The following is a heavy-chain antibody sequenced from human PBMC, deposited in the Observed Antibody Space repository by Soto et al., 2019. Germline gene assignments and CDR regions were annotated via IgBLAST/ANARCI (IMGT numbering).Heavy chain of an antibody. D-gene: IGHD3-22*01. CDR2: IKSDGSGT. CDR3: VRATYFSDSSGYTRCFDY. V-gene: IGHV3-74*03. J-gene: IGHJ4*02. Sequence: EVQLVESGGGLIQPGGSLRLSCAASGFTFSGYWMHWVRQAPGKGLEWVSRIKSDGSGTTYADSVKGRFSISRDNAKNTVYLQMDSLRVEDTAVYYCVRATYFSDSSGYTRCFDYWGQGTLVTVSS. CDR1: GFTFSGYW.